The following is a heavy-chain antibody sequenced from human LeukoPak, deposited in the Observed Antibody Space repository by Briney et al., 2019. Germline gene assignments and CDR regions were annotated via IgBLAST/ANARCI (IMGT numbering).Heavy chain of an antibody. CDR3: ARGKATTTYYFDY. V-gene: IGHV1-69*13. CDR1: GGTFSSYA. D-gene: IGHD5-24*01. J-gene: IGHJ4*02. Sequence: SVKVSCKASGGTFSSYAISWVRQAPGQGLEWMGGIIPIFGTANYAQKFQGRVTITADGSTSTAYMELSSLRSEDTAVYYCARGKATTTYYFDYWGQGTLVTVSS. CDR2: IIPIFGTA.